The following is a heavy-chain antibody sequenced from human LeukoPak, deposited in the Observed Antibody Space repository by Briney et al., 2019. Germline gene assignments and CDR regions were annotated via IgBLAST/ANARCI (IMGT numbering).Heavy chain of an antibody. D-gene: IGHD4-23*01. CDR2: INHSGSI. V-gene: IGHV4-34*01. CDR3: ARVGYGGNSGTTYPLDY. Sequence: PSETLSLTCAVYGGSFSGYYWSWIRQPPGKGLEWIGEINHSGSINYNPSLKSRVTISVDTSKNQFSLKLSSVTAADTAVYYCARVGYGGNSGTTYPLDYWGQGTLVTVSS. CDR1: GGSFSGYY. J-gene: IGHJ4*02.